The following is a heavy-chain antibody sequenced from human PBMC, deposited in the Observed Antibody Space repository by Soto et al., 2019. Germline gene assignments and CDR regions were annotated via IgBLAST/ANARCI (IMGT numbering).Heavy chain of an antibody. J-gene: IGHJ5*01. Sequence: SQTLSLTCVISGDSVSSNSAAWNWIRQSPSRGLEWLGRTYYRSKWYNDYAVSVKSRISINPDTSKNQFSLQLNSVTPEDTAVYYFSREISSTLTRFDSWGQGSLVTVSS. CDR2: TYYRSKWYN. CDR1: GDSVSSNSAA. D-gene: IGHD3-16*02. V-gene: IGHV6-1*01. CDR3: SREISSTLTRFDS.